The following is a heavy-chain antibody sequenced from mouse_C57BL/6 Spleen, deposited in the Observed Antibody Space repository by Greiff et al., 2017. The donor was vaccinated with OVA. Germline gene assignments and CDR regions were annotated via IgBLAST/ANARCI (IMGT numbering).Heavy chain of an antibody. CDR2: ISYDGSN. CDR3: ARDRTYYGWYFDV. J-gene: IGHJ1*03. V-gene: IGHV3-6*01. Sequence: ESGPGLVKPSQSLSLTCSVTGYSITSGYYWNWIRQFPGNKLEWMGYISYDGSNNYNPSLKNRISITRDTSKNQFFLKLNSVTTEDTATYYCARDRTYYGWYFDVWGTGTTVTVSS. CDR1: GYSITSGYY. D-gene: IGHD1-1*01.